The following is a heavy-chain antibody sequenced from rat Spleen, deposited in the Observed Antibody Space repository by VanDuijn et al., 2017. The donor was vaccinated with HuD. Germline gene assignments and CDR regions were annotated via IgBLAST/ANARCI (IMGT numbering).Heavy chain of an antibody. J-gene: IGHJ2*01. V-gene: IGHV3-1*01. D-gene: IGHD4-2*01. CDR3: ATLGLAYYFDY. CDR2: ISYSGST. Sequence: EVQLQESGPGLVKPSQSLSHTCSVTDYSITSNFWGWIRKFPGNKMEWMGYISYSGSTSYHPSLKSRVSITRDTSKNQFFLQLNSVTTEDTATYYCATLGLAYYFDYWGQGVMVTVSS. CDR1: DYSITSNF.